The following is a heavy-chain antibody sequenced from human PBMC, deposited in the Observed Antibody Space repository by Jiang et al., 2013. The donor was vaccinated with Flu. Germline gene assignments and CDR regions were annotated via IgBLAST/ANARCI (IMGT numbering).Heavy chain of an antibody. D-gene: IGHD1-1*01. V-gene: IGHV6-1*01. CDR2: TYYRSKWYN. J-gene: IGHJ4*02. CDR3: ARDTGTTVDY. CDR1: GDSVSSNSAA. Sequence: GLVKPSQTLSLTCAISGDSVSSNSAAWNVDQGTSPSRGLEWLRRTYYRSKWYNDYAVSVKSRITINPDTSKNQFSLQLNSVTPEDTAVYYCARDTGTTVDYWGQGTLVTVSS.